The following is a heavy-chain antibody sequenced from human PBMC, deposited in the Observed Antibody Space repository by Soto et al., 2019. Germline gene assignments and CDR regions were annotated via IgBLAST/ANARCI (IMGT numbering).Heavy chain of an antibody. CDR2: ISDSGDNA. D-gene: IGHD6-19*01. Sequence: GGSLRLSCAASGFTFSNYAMNWVRQAPGKGLEWVSGISDSGDNAFYADSVRGRFTVSRDNSKNTLYLQMDSLRAEDTAVFYCAKDPDTFQYSSGSSPYMDVWGQGPTVTRSS. CDR1: GFTFSNYA. CDR3: AKDPDTFQYSSGSSPYMDV. V-gene: IGHV3-23*01. J-gene: IGHJ6*02.